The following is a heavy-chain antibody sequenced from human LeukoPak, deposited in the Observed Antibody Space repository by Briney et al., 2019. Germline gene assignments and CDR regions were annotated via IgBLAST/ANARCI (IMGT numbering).Heavy chain of an antibody. J-gene: IGHJ6*02. Sequence: GGALRLSCAASGFTFSSYAMSWVRQAPGKGLEWVSAISGSGGSKYYADSVKGRFTISRDNSKSTLYLQMNSLRAEDTAVYYCAKQGHFDWLSSIYYYGMDVWGQGTTVTVSS. CDR3: AKQGHFDWLSSIYYYGMDV. D-gene: IGHD3-9*01. V-gene: IGHV3-23*01. CDR2: ISGSGGSK. CDR1: GFTFSSYA.